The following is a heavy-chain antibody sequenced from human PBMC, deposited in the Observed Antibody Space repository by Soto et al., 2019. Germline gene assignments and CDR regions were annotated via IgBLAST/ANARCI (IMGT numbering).Heavy chain of an antibody. CDR1: GGSFSGCY. CDR2: IKHSGST. CDR3: ARGGVGYCRSTSCPLHDY. V-gene: IGHV4-34*01. Sequence: PSETLSLTCAFYGGSFSGCYWSWIRQPPGKGLEWIGEIKHSGSTNYNPSLKSRVTISIDTSKNQFSLKLSSVTAADTAVYYCARGGVGYCRSTSCPLHDYWGQGILVTVSS. D-gene: IGHD2-2*01. J-gene: IGHJ4*02.